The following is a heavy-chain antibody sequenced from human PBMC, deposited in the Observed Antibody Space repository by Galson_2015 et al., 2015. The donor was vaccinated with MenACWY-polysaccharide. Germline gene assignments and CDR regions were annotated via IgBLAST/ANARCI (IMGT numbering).Heavy chain of an antibody. D-gene: IGHD6-13*01. CDR2: MNPNSGNT. V-gene: IGHV1-8*01. CDR3: VRIAAAGTL. CDR1: GYTFSTYD. Sequence: VKVSCKASGYTFSTYDLNWVRQAAGRGLEWMGWMNPNSGNTGYAQKFQGRVTMTRNAAISTAYMELSSLRSEDTAVYSCVRIAAAGTLWGQGTPVTVSS. J-gene: IGHJ4*02.